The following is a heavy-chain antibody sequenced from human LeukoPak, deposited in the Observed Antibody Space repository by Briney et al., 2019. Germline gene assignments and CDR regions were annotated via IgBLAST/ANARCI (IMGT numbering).Heavy chain of an antibody. Sequence: GGSLRLSCAASGFTFSSYAMHWVRQAPGKRLEWVAVISYDGSNKYYADSVKGRFTISRDNSKNTLYLQMNSLRPEDTAVYYCARDIVVPAASGRYFDYWGQGTLITVSS. CDR2: ISYDGSNK. CDR3: ARDIVVPAASGRYFDY. V-gene: IGHV3-30-3*01. D-gene: IGHD2-2*01. CDR1: GFTFSSYA. J-gene: IGHJ4*02.